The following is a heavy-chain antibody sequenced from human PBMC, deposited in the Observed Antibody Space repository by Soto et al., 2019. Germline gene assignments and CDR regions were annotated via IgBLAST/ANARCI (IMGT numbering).Heavy chain of an antibody. J-gene: IGHJ4*02. V-gene: IGHV4-31*03. CDR2: IYYSGST. Sequence: PSETLSLTCTVSGASISSGGYYWSWIRQHPGKGLEWIANIYYSGSTYYNPSLKSRVTISIDTPKNQFSLKLSSVTAADTAVYYCAKAQAWELLFDFWGQGTMVTVYS. CDR3: AKAQAWELLFDF. D-gene: IGHD1-26*01. CDR1: GASISSGGYY.